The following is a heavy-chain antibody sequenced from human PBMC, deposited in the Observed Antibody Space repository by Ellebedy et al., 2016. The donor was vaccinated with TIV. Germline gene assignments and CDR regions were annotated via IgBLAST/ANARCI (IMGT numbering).Heavy chain of an antibody. CDR1: GGSVSSGRYY. V-gene: IGHV4-61*01. Sequence: MPSETLSLTCTVSGGSVSSGRYYRSWLRQPPGKGLEWVGYIYYSGSTNYNPSLKSRVTISIDTSKNQFSLRPTSVTAADTAVYYCARDDPSGWLDPWGQGTLVTVSS. D-gene: IGHD3-10*01. J-gene: IGHJ5*02. CDR2: IYYSGST. CDR3: ARDDPSGWLDP.